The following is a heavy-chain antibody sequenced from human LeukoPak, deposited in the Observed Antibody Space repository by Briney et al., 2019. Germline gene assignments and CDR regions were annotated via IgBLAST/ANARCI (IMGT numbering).Heavy chain of an antibody. D-gene: IGHD3-10*01. V-gene: IGHV1-69*05. CDR3: ARVVLLYGSGTYLDV. J-gene: IGHJ4*02. Sequence: SVKVSCKASGGTFSSYAISWVRQAPGRGLEWMGGIIPIFGTANYAQKFQGRLTFNTDDSTSTTYLELSSLRPEDTALYYCARVVLLYGSGTYLDVWGQGTLVTVSS. CDR1: GGTFSSYA. CDR2: IIPIFGTA.